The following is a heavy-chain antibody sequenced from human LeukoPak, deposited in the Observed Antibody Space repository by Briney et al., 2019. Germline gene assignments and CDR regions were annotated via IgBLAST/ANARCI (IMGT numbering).Heavy chain of an antibody. CDR2: ISRDGSDE. J-gene: IGHJ4*02. CDR3: ARSGPVFDY. D-gene: IGHD2-15*01. Sequence: GGSLSLSCEASGLIFSMYAMHWVRQTPGKGLEWVAEISRDGSDELYADSVKGRITISRDNSKKTLDLQINSLSLEDTAVYCCARSGPVFDYWGQGTLVSVFS. CDR1: GLIFSMYA. V-gene: IGHV3-30*03.